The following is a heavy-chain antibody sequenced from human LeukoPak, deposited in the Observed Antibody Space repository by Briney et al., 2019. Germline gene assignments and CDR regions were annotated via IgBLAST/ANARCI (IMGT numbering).Heavy chain of an antibody. CDR3: ASSPRLTTSWFLFDS. CDR1: GFTFDDYG. V-gene: IGHV3-20*04. D-gene: IGHD2-2*01. Sequence: PGGSLRLSCAASGFTFDDYGMSWVRQAPGKGLEWVSGINWNGGSTGYADSVKGRFTISRDNAKNSLYLQMNSLRAEDTAVYYCASSPRLTTSWFLFDSWGHGTLVTVSS. J-gene: IGHJ5*01. CDR2: INWNGGST.